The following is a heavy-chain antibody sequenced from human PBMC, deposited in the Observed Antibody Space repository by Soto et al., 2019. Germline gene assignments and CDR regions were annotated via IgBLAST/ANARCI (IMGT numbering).Heavy chain of an antibody. CDR2: IYYSGST. D-gene: IGHD6-13*01. J-gene: IGHJ6*03. Sequence: SETLSLTCTVSGGSISSYYWSWIRQPPGKGLEWIGYIYYSGSTNYNPSLKSRVTISVDTSKNQFSLKLSSVTAADTAVYYCARDKAAAGTDYYYYMDVWGKGTTVTVS. CDR1: GGSISSYY. CDR3: ARDKAAAGTDYYYYMDV. V-gene: IGHV4-59*01.